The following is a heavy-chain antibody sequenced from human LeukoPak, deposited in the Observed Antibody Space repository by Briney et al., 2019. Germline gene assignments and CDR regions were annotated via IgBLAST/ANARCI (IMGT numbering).Heavy chain of an antibody. V-gene: IGHV4-61*02. CDR3: ARHPPRRWIVVVPAARGYFDY. CDR1: GASVSGGAYY. J-gene: IGHJ4*02. D-gene: IGHD2-2*01. Sequence: SETLSLTCTISGASVSGGAYYWTWIRQPAGQGLEWIGRVFTSGSTDYNPPLRGRVTISIDTSKNQFSLKLSSVTAADTAVYYCARHPPRRWIVVVPAARGYFDYWGQGTLVTVSS. CDR2: VFTSGST.